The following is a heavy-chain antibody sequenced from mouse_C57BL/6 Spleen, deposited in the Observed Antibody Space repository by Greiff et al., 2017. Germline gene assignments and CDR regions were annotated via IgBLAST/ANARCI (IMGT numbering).Heavy chain of an antibody. J-gene: IGHJ3*01. D-gene: IGHD2-3*01. CDR3: TREEGDGPHGGFAY. CDR2: ISSGGDYL. V-gene: IGHV5-9-1*02. Sequence: EVHLVESGEGLVKPGGSLKLSCAASGFTFSSYAMSWVRQTPEKRLEWVAYISSGGDYLYYADTVKGRFTISRDNARNTLYLQMSSLKSENTAMYYCTREEGDGPHGGFAYWGQGTLVTVSA. CDR1: GFTFSSYA.